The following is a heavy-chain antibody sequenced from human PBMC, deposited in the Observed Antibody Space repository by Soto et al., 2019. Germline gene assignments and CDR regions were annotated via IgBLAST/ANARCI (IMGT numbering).Heavy chain of an antibody. CDR3: PKRIMATTGHFAS. Sequence: PGGPGNLSCAASGSTFSGPSISLVRHAPGKGLEWVSAISGIGHSTYYADSVKGRFTISRDNSKNTLYLQMNSLRAEDTAVYYCPKRIMATTGHFASWGPGTLVTVSS. CDR2: ISGIGHST. V-gene: IGHV3-23*01. CDR1: GSTFSGPS. D-gene: IGHD1-1*01. J-gene: IGHJ4*02.